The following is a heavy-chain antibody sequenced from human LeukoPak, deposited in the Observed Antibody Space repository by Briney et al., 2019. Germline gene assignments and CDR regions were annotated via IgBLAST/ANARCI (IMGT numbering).Heavy chain of an antibody. J-gene: IGHJ4*02. Sequence: GASVKVSCKASGYTFTDYYIHWVRQAPGQDFAWMGWINPKSGGTEYAQKFQGRVTMTRDPSLSTAYMELSRLRSDDTAVFYCARASTVAGNHRPFDYWGQGTLVTVSS. D-gene: IGHD6-19*01. CDR2: INPKSGGT. V-gene: IGHV1-2*02. CDR3: ARASTVAGNHRPFDY. CDR1: GYTFTDYY.